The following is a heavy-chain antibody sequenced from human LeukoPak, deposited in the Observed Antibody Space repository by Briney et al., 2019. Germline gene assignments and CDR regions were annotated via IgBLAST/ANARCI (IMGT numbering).Heavy chain of an antibody. CDR2: INSDGSST. CDR1: GFTFSSYW. CDR3: AKDLWYYGSGSYHIPDY. D-gene: IGHD3-10*01. J-gene: IGHJ4*02. V-gene: IGHV3-74*01. Sequence: GGSLRLSCAASGFTFSSYWMHWVRQAPGKGLVWVSRINSDGSSTSYADSVKGRFAISRDNSKNTLYLQMNSLRAEDTAVYYCAKDLWYYGSGSYHIPDYWGQGTLVTVSS.